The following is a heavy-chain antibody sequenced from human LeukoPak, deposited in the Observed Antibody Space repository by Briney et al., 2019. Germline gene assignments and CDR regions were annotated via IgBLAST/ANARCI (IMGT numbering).Heavy chain of an antibody. CDR2: IKQDGSEK. Sequence: GGSLRLSCAASGFTFSSHWMTWVRQPPGKGLEWVANIKQDGSEKYYVDSVKGRFTISRDNAKNSLYLQMDSLRAEDTAVYFCARVTSDGGSDYWGQGTLVTVSS. D-gene: IGHD3-16*01. V-gene: IGHV3-7*03. CDR3: ARVTSDGGSDY. J-gene: IGHJ4*02. CDR1: GFTFSSHW.